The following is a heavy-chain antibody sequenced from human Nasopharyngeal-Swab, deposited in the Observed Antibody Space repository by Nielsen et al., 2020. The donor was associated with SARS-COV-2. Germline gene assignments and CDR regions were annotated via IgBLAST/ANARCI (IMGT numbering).Heavy chain of an antibody. V-gene: IGHV3-74*01. D-gene: IGHD3-3*01. CDR3: ARAGEDGEYYDFWSGYYKDYYGMDV. Sequence: WIRQPPGKGLVWVSRINSDGSSTSYADSVKGRFTISRDNAKNTLYLQMSSLRAEDTAVYYCARAGEDGEYYDFWSGYYKDYYGMDVWGQGTTVTVSS. CDR2: INSDGSST. J-gene: IGHJ6*02.